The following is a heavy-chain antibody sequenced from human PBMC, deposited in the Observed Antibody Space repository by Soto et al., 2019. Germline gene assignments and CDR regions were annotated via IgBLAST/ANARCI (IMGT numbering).Heavy chain of an antibody. V-gene: IGHV1-69*01. D-gene: IGHD2-8*01. Sequence: QVQLVQSGAEVKKPGSSVKVSCKASGDTFNSYAFSWVRQAPGQGLEWMGGISPIFHTAKYAQKFQGRVTVTADVSTSTVYMELSGLRSDDTAVYYCARGPTMVSHNWYFDLWGHGTLVTVSS. CDR2: ISPIFHTA. CDR3: ARGPTMVSHNWYFDL. CDR1: GDTFNSYA. J-gene: IGHJ2*01.